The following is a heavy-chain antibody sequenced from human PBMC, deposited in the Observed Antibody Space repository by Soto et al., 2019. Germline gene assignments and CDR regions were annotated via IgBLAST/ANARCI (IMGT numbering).Heavy chain of an antibody. V-gene: IGHV1-18*01. CDR1: GYTFTSYG. Sequence: QVQLVQSGAEVKKPGASVKVSCKASGYTFTSYGISWVRQAPGQGLEWMGWISAYNGNTNYAQKLQGRVTMTTDTSTGTAYMELRSLRSDDTAVYYCARDRYYDSSGYYWGHDFDYWGQGTLVTVSS. CDR3: ARDRYYDSSGYYWGHDFDY. D-gene: IGHD3-22*01. J-gene: IGHJ4*02. CDR2: ISAYNGNT.